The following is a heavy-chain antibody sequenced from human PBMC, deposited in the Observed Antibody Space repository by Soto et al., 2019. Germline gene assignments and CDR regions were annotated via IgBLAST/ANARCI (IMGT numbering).Heavy chain of an antibody. J-gene: IGHJ4*02. CDR1: GFTFSSYA. D-gene: IGHD3-10*01. V-gene: IGHV3-30-3*01. CDR2: ISYDGSNK. Sequence: PGGSLRLTCAPSGFTFSSYAMHWVRQAPGKGLEWVAVISYDGSNKYYADSVKGRFTISRDNSKNTLYLQMNSLRAEDTAVYYCARDLVRGVTQFLLGYWGQGTLVTVSS. CDR3: ARDLVRGVTQFLLGY.